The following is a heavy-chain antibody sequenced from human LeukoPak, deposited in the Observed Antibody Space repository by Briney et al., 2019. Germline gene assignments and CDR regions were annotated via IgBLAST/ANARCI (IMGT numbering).Heavy chain of an antibody. CDR3: ARLIYDSSGYYRDY. CDR1: GGSFSGYY. J-gene: IGHJ4*02. CDR2: INHSGST. V-gene: IGHV4-34*01. Sequence: PSETLSLTCAVYGGSFSGYYWSWIRQPPGKGLEWIGEINHSGSTNYNPSLKSRVTISVDTSKNQFSLKLSSVTAADTAVYYCARLIYDSSGYYRDYWGQGTLVTVSS. D-gene: IGHD3-22*01.